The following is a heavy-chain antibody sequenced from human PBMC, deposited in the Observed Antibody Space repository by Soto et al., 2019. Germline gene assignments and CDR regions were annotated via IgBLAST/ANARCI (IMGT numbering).Heavy chain of an antibody. V-gene: IGHV4-59*08. Sequence: QVQLQQSGPRLVKPSETLSLTCTVSSGPDRSHNWGWIRQPPGRGLEWIGYVYYTGDTAYNPSLRGRVTISADTSTNDISLTLNSVTAADTAVYYWVIQGIDYLHGLVDVWGQGTTVSVSS. CDR3: VIQGIDYLHGLVDV. D-gene: IGHD4-17*01. CDR2: VYYTGDT. J-gene: IGHJ6*02. CDR1: SGPDRSHN.